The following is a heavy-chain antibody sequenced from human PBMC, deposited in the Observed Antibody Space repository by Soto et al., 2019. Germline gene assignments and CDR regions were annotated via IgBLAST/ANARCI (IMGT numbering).Heavy chain of an antibody. Sequence: EVQLLESGGGLVQPGGSRRLSCTASGFAFTNFEMSWARQASGKGLEWVSFISVSGGETHYADSVKGRFTISRDNSKNTLYLHMNRLRVEDMAVYYCVKGGWLDDWGQGTLVTVSS. CDR3: VKGGWLDD. CDR2: ISVSGGET. D-gene: IGHD6-19*01. J-gene: IGHJ4*02. V-gene: IGHV3-23*01. CDR1: GFAFTNFE.